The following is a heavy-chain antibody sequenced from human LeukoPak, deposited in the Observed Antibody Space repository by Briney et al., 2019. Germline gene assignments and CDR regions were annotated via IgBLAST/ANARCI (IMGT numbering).Heavy chain of an antibody. CDR2: ISSSSSYT. CDR1: GFTFSDYY. J-gene: IGHJ6*04. Sequence: GGSLRLSCAASGFTFSDYYMSWIRQAPGKGLEWVSYISSSSSYTNYADSAKGRFTISRDNAKNSLYMQMNSLRAEDTAVYYCARGVSTYYYYYGMDVWGKGTTVTVSS. D-gene: IGHD2-8*01. V-gene: IGHV3-11*06. CDR3: ARGVSTYYYYYGMDV.